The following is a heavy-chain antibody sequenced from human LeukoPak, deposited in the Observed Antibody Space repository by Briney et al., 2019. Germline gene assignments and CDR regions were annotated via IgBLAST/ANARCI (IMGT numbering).Heavy chain of an antibody. Sequence: SETLSLICTVSGGSISSYYWSWIRQPPGKGLEWIGYIYYSGSTNYNPSLKSRVTISVDTSKNQFSLKLSSVTAADTAVYYCASQYSSGWYDYWGQGTLVTVSS. CDR1: GGSISSYY. D-gene: IGHD6-19*01. CDR3: ASQYSSGWYDY. CDR2: IYYSGST. V-gene: IGHV4-59*01. J-gene: IGHJ4*02.